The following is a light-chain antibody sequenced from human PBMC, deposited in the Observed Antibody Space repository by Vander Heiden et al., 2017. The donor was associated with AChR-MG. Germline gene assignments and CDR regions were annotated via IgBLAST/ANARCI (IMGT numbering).Light chain of an antibody. CDR2: GAS. CDR3: QQYGSSPKT. J-gene: IGKJ1*01. Sequence: EIVLTQSPGTLSLSPGERATLSCRASQSVSSSSLAWYQQKPGQAPRLLIYGASSRAIGLPDRFSGSGSGTDFTLTISRLEPEDFAVYYCQQYGSSPKTFGQGTKVEIK. CDR1: QSVSSSS. V-gene: IGKV3-20*01.